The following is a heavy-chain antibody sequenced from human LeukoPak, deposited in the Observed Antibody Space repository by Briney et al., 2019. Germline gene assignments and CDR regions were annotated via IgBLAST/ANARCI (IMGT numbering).Heavy chain of an antibody. CDR2: ISGSGGST. D-gene: IGHD6-6*01. J-gene: IGHJ2*01. V-gene: IGHV3-23*01. Sequence: GGSLRLSCAASGFTFSSYAMSWVRQAPGKGLEWVSAISGSGGSTYYADPVKGRFTISRDNSKNTLYLQMNSLRAEDTAVYYCAKYSSSSKFWYFDLWGRGTLVTVSS. CDR1: GFTFSSYA. CDR3: AKYSSSSKFWYFDL.